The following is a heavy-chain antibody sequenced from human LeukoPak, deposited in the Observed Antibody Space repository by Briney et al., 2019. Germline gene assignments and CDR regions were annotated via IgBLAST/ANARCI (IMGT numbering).Heavy chain of an antibody. CDR1: GGSISSYY. CDR2: IYYSGST. CDR3: ARRRGYYGSGSFLYFDY. Sequence: SETLSLTCTVSGGSISSYYWSWIRQPPGKGLGWIGYIYYSGSTNYNPSLKSRVTISVDTSKNQFSLKLSSVTAADTAVYYCARRRGYYGSGSFLYFDYWGQGTLVTVSS. J-gene: IGHJ4*02. V-gene: IGHV4-59*01. D-gene: IGHD3-10*01.